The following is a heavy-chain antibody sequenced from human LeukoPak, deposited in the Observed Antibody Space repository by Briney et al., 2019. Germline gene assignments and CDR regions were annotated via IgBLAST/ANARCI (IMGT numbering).Heavy chain of an antibody. Sequence: PGGSLRLSCAASGFTVSSNYMSWVRQAPGEGLELVSVIYSGGSTYYADSVKGRFTISRDNSKNTLYLQMNSLRAEDTAVYYCASSPGTAMVYYYYGMDVWGQGTTVTVSS. CDR2: IYSGGST. D-gene: IGHD5-18*01. J-gene: IGHJ6*02. CDR1: GFTVSSNY. CDR3: ASSPGTAMVYYYYGMDV. V-gene: IGHV3-53*01.